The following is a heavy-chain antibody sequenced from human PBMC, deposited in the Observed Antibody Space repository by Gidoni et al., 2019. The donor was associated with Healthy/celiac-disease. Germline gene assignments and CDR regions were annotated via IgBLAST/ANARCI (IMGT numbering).Heavy chain of an antibody. CDR1: GFTFSSYS. Sequence: EVQLVASGGGLVQPGGSLRLSCAASGFTFSSYSMNWVRQAPGKGLEWVSYISSSSSTIYYADSVKGRFTISRDNAKNSLYLQMNSLRAEDTAVYYCSRGGIDYWGQGTLVTVSS. D-gene: IGHD3-10*01. CDR2: ISSSSSTI. CDR3: SRGGIDY. V-gene: IGHV3-48*01. J-gene: IGHJ4*02.